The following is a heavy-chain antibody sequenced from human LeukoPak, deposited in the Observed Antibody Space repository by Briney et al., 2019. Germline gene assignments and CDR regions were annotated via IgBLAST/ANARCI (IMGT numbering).Heavy chain of an antibody. CDR3: TRDENIVVVPAAMFYYYYGMDV. J-gene: IGHJ6*02. CDR1: GFTFGDYA. Sequence: GGSLRLSCTASGFTFGDYAMSWFRQAPGKGPEWVGFIRSKAYGGTTEYAASVKGRFTISRDDSKSIAYLQMNSLKTEDTAVYYCTRDENIVVVPAAMFYYYYGMDVWGQGTTVTVSS. V-gene: IGHV3-49*03. D-gene: IGHD2-2*01. CDR2: IRSKAYGGTT.